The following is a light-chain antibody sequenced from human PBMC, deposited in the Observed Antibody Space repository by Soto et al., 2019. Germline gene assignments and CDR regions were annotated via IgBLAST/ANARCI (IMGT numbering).Light chain of an antibody. Sequence: EIVMTQSPATLSVSPGERATLSCRASQSVSSNLAWYQQKPGQAPRLLIYDASDRATGIPARFSGSGSGTDFTLTISSLEPEDFAVYYCYQRSNWPPTFGGGTKV. CDR1: QSVSSN. CDR3: YQRSNWPPT. V-gene: IGKV3-11*01. J-gene: IGKJ4*01. CDR2: DAS.